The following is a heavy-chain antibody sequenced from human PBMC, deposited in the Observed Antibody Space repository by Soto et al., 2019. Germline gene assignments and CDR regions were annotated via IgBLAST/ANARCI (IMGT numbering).Heavy chain of an antibody. CDR2: IWYDGSNK. CDR1: GFTFSSYG. Sequence: GGSLRLSCAASGFTFSSYGMHWVRQAPGKGLEWVAVIWYDGSNKYYADSVKGRFTISRDNSKNTLYLQMNSLRAEDTAVYYCATWYSGWYSRALLDYWGQGTLVTVSS. J-gene: IGHJ4*02. CDR3: ATWYSGWYSRALLDY. D-gene: IGHD6-19*01. V-gene: IGHV3-33*01.